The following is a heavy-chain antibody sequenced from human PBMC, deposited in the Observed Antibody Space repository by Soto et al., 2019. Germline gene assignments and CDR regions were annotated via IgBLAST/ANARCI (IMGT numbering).Heavy chain of an antibody. J-gene: IGHJ6*01. V-gene: IGHV1-18*01. CDR2: ISGYNGNT. CDR1: GYTFTNYG. CDR3: AREGQAPYYYYGMDV. Sequence: QVQVVQSGDEVKKPGASVKVSCKASGYTFTNYGFSWVRQAPGQGLEWMGWISGYNGNTKYAEKFQGRVTMTTDTSTSTAHMELRSLRSDDTAVYYGAREGQAPYYYYGMDVW.